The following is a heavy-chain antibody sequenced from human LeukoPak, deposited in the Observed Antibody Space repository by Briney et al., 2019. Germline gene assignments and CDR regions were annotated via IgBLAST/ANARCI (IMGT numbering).Heavy chain of an antibody. CDR2: VYSGWST. CDR3: ARDPPAVLIDTYG. V-gene: IGHV3-66*01. Sequence: GGSLRLSCTASGFIVTNNYKNWVRQAPGQGQERDSLVYSGWSTYYADPVKGRYTITRDNSKNMVYLQMNSLRAEDTAMYYCARDPPAVLIDTYGRGQGTLVTDPS. J-gene: IGHJ4*02. D-gene: IGHD2-8*01. CDR1: GFIVTNNY.